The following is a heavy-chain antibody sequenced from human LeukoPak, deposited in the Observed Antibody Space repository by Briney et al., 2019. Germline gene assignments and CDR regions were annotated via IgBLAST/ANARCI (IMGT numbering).Heavy chain of an antibody. CDR2: IRSSSSTI. V-gene: IGHV3-48*02. Sequence: GGSLRLSCAASGFTFSSYSMNWIRHAPGKGLEWVSYIRSSSSTIYYADSVKGRFTISRDNAKNSLYLQMNSLRDEDTAVYYCARGLYDTKCSSGWYYFDYWGQGTLVTVSS. CDR3: ARGLYDTKCSSGWYYFDY. J-gene: IGHJ4*02. CDR1: GFTFSSYS. D-gene: IGHD6-19*01.